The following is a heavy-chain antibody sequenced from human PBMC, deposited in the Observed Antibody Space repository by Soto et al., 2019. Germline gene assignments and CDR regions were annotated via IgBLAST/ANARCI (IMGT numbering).Heavy chain of an antibody. CDR2: INHSGST. V-gene: IGHV4-34*01. J-gene: IGHJ4*02. CDR1: GVSFSGYY. D-gene: IGHD6-13*01. Sequence: SETLSLTCAVYGVSFSGYYWSWIRHPPGKGLEWIGEINHSGSTNYNPSLKSRVTISVDTSKNQFSLKLSSVTAADTAVYYCARRAAGNYRAFDYWGQGTLVTVSS. CDR3: ARRAAGNYRAFDY.